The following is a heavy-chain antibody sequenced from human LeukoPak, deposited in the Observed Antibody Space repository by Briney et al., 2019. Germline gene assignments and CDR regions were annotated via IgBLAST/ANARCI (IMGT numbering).Heavy chain of an antibody. CDR3: AKWSRDGNHFDY. V-gene: IGHV3-9*01. CDR1: GFIFDDYA. D-gene: IGHD5-24*01. CDR2: ISWSSGSI. Sequence: QPGRSLRLSCAASGFIFDDYAMHWVRQAPGKGLEWVSGISWSSGSIGYADSVKGRFTISRDNAKNSLYLQMNSLRAEDTALYYCAKWSRDGNHFDYWGQGTLVTVSS. J-gene: IGHJ4*02.